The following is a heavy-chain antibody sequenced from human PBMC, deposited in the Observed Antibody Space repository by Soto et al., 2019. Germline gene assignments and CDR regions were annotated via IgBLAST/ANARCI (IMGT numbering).Heavy chain of an antibody. CDR3: ARRAREYYYDSSALTSVIYFDY. V-gene: IGHV4-39*01. CDR1: GGSISSSSYY. Sequence: SETLSLTCTVSGGSISSSSYYWGWIRQPPGKGLEWIGIIYYSGSTYYNPSLKSRVTISVDTSRNQFSLKLSSVTAADTAVYYCARRAREYYYDSSALTSVIYFDYWGQGTLVTVSS. D-gene: IGHD3-22*01. J-gene: IGHJ4*02. CDR2: IYYSGST.